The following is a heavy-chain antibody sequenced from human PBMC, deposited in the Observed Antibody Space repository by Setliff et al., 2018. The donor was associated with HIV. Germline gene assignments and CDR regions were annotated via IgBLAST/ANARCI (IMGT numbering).Heavy chain of an antibody. J-gene: IGHJ6*03. CDR3: ARDQGFWSGFTYNYYMDV. CDR1: GYNFTSNG. V-gene: IGHV1-18*01. CDR2: ISASKGNT. D-gene: IGHD3-3*01. Sequence: GASVKVSCKASGYNFTSNGISWVRQAPGQGLEWMGRISASKGNTKYTQDFQGRVTMTTDTSTSTVYMGLGSLRSDDTAVYYCARDQGFWSGFTYNYYMDVWGKGTTVTVSS.